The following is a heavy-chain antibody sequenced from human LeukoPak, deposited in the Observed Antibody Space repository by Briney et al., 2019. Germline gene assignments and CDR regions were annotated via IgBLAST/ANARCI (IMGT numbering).Heavy chain of an antibody. V-gene: IGHV2-5*01. CDR1: GDSVSSGSYY. D-gene: IGHD4-23*01. J-gene: IGHJ5*02. CDR3: AHRPAYVSGVVRNWFDP. Sequence: TLSLTCTVSGDSVSSGSYYWSWIRQPPGKALEWLAFIYWNDDKRYSPSLKSRLTITKDTSKNQVVLTMTNMDPVDTATYYCAHRPAYVSGVVRNWFDPWGQGTLVIVSS. CDR2: IYWNDDK.